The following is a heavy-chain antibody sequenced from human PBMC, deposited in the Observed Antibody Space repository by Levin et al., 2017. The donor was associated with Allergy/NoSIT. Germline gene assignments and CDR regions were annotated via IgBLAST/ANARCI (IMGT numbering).Heavy chain of an antibody. CDR3: ARSASSDYYDSSGYYYYYYYGMDV. J-gene: IGHJ6*02. CDR1: GFTFSSYW. V-gene: IGHV3-74*01. CDR2: INSDGSST. D-gene: IGHD3-22*01. Sequence: GGSLRLSCAASGFTFSSYWMHWVRQAPGKGLVWVSRINSDGSSTSYADSVKGRFTISRDNAKNTLYLQMNSLRAEDTAVYYCARSASSDYYDSSGYYYYYYYGMDVWGQGTTVTVSS.